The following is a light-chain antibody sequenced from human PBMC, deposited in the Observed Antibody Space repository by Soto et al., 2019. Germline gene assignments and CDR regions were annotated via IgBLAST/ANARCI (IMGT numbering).Light chain of an antibody. V-gene: IGLV3-1*01. CDR2: QDT. CDR3: QAWDSSTHVV. Sequence: SYELSQPPSVSVSPGQTASITCSGDKLGSNYACWYQQKPGQSPVLVMYQDTKRPAGIPERFSGSNSGNTATLTISGTQAMDEADYYCQAWDSSTHVVFGRGTKLTVL. J-gene: IGLJ2*01. CDR1: KLGSNY.